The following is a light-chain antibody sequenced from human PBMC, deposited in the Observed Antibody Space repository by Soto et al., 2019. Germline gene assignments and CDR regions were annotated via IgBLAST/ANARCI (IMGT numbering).Light chain of an antibody. Sequence: DLQMTQSPSTLSESVGDRVTITCRASQSISSWLAWYQQKPGKAPKLLIYDASSLESGVPSRFSGSGSGTEFTLTISSLQPDDFATYYCQQYNSYSITFGPGTKVDI. CDR3: QQYNSYSIT. CDR1: QSISSW. CDR2: DAS. J-gene: IGKJ3*01. V-gene: IGKV1-5*01.